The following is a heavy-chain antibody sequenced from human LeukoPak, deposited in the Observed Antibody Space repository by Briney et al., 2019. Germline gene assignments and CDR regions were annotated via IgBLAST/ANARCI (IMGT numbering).Heavy chain of an antibody. Sequence: ASVKVSCKASGYTFTSYDINWVRQATGQGLEWMGWMNPNSGNTGYAQKFQGRVTMTRNTSISTAYMELSSLRSEDTAVYYCARGLWLDDSYYYYYGMDVWGQGTTVTVSS. CDR2: MNPNSGNT. J-gene: IGHJ6*02. D-gene: IGHD6-19*01. CDR3: ARGLWLDDSYYYYYGMDV. V-gene: IGHV1-8*01. CDR1: GYTFTSYD.